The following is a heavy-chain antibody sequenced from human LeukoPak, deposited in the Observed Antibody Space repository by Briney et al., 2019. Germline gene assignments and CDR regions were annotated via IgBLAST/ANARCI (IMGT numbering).Heavy chain of an antibody. CDR3: VRQGLGEATR. CDR1: GFTVSSNY. V-gene: IGHV3-66*04. Sequence: GGSLRLSCAASGFTVSSNYMSWIRQAPGKGLEWVSVIYSGGSTYYADSVKGRFTISRDNSKNTLYLQMNSLRAEDTAVYYCVRQGLGEATRWGQGTLVAVSS. D-gene: IGHD3-16*01. CDR2: IYSGGST. J-gene: IGHJ4*02.